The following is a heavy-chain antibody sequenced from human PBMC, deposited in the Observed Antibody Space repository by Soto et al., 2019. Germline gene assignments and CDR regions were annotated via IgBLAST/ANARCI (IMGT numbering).Heavy chain of an antibody. CDR2: ISHDGGTK. Sequence: QGQLVASGGGVVQPGRSLRLSCAASGFTFSNYGMHWVRQAPGKGLEWVALISHDGGTKYYADSVKGRFSISRDNPKNTLYLQMNSLRLEDTALYYCSSPILIMAVWGQGTAVTVSS. CDR3: SSPILIMAV. CDR1: GFTFSNYG. J-gene: IGHJ6*02. V-gene: IGHV3-30-3*01.